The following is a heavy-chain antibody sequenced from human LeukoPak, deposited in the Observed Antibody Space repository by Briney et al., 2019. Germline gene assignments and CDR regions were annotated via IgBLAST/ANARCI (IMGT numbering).Heavy chain of an antibody. Sequence: SSETLSLTCTVSGGSISSSSYYWGWIRQPPGKGLEWIGTIYYSGSTYYNPSLKSLVTISVDTSKNQFSLKLSSVTAADTAVYYCARLNMVRGVNYFDYWGQGTLVTVSS. CDR1: GGSISSSSYY. V-gene: IGHV4-39*01. CDR2: IYYSGST. J-gene: IGHJ4*02. D-gene: IGHD3-10*01. CDR3: ARLNMVRGVNYFDY.